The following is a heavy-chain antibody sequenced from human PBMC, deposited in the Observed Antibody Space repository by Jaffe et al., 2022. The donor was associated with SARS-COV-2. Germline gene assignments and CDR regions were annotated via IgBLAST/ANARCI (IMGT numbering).Heavy chain of an antibody. CDR2: MYYSGTT. D-gene: IGHD3-10*01. V-gene: IGHV4-31*03. J-gene: IGHJ3*02. Sequence: QVQLQESGPGLVEPSQTLSLTCTVSGGSISNGTYYWSWIRQHPGKGLEWIAYMYYSGTTYYNPSLKSRVTISVDTSKNQFSLKLSSVTAADTAVYYCARGLTMAYRDAFDIWGQGTMVTVSS. CDR3: ARGLTMAYRDAFDI. CDR1: GGSISNGTYY.